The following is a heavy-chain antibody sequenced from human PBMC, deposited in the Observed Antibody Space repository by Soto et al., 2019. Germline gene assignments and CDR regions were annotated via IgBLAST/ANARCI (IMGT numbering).Heavy chain of an antibody. CDR2: ISSSCSTV. CDR1: RFTFSTYE. D-gene: IGHD5-12*01. J-gene: IGHJ4*02. CDR3: VRYCGTTLCNGVATRTFDY. V-gene: IGHV3-48*03. Sequence: GGSLRLSWAASRFTFSTYEMHWVRQAPGKGLEWVSYISSSCSTVYYADSVNCRFTISRDNTRNSLYLQMNSLRDEDTALYYCVRYCGTTLCNGVATRTFDYWGQGTLVTVSS.